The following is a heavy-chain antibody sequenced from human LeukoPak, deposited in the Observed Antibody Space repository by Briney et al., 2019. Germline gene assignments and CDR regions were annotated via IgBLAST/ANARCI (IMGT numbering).Heavy chain of an antibody. D-gene: IGHD6-13*01. CDR1: GGTFSSYA. CDR3: ARDLGIAAAGTLNNYYYYYMDV. CDR2: IIPIFGTA. J-gene: IGHJ6*03. Sequence: SSVKVSCKASGGTFSSYAISWVRQAPGQGLEWMGGIIPIFGTANYAQKFQGRVTITADESTSTAYMELSSPRSEDTAVYYCARDLGIAAAGTLNNYYYYYMDVWGKGTTVTVSS. V-gene: IGHV1-69*01.